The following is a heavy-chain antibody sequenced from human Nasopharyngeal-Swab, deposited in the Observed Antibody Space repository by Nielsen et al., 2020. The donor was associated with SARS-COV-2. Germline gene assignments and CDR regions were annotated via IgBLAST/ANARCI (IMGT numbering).Heavy chain of an antibody. CDR3: ARDYDFWGYYYGMDV. Sequence: GGSLRLSCAASGFTFSSYWTSWVRQAPGKGLEWVANIKQVGSEKYYVDSVKGRFTISRDNAKNSLYLQMNSLRAEDTAVYYCARDYDFWGYYYGMDVWGQGTTVTVSS. J-gene: IGHJ6*02. D-gene: IGHD3-3*01. CDR1: GFTFSSYW. CDR2: IKQVGSEK. V-gene: IGHV3-7*03.